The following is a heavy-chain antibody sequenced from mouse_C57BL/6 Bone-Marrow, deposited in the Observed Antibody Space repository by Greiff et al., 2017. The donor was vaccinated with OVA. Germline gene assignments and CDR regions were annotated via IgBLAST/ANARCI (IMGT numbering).Heavy chain of an antibody. V-gene: IGHV2-2*01. D-gene: IGHD1-1*01. Sequence: VHLVESGPGLVQPSQSLSITCTVSGFSFTSYGVHWVRQSPGKGLEWLGVIWSGGSTDYNAAFISRLSISKDNSKSQVFFKMNSLQADDTAIYYCASHYYGSRDYFDYWGQGTTLTVSS. CDR3: ASHYYGSRDYFDY. CDR1: GFSFTSYG. CDR2: IWSGGST. J-gene: IGHJ2*01.